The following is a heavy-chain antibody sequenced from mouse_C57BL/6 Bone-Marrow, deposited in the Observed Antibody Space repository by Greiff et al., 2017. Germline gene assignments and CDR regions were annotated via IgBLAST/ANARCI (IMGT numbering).Heavy chain of an antibody. CDR1: GFNIKDDY. CDR2: FDPENGDT. CDR3: TTSSYDPYWYFDV. D-gene: IGHD2-12*01. J-gene: IGHJ1*03. V-gene: IGHV14-4*01. Sequence: VQLQQSGAELVRPGASVKLSCTASGFNIKDDYMHWVKQRPEQGLEWIGWFDPENGDTEYASKFQGKATITADTSSNTAYLQLSSLTSEDTAVYYCTTSSYDPYWYFDVWGTGTTVTVSS.